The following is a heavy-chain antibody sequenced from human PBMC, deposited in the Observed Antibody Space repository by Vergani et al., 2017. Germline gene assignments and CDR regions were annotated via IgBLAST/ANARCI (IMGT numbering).Heavy chain of an antibody. D-gene: IGHD3-10*01. CDR3: ASGGHGSENGGALQL. CDR2: IYPGDSEV. CDR1: ESSFIRNE. V-gene: IGHV5-51*03. J-gene: IGHJ3*01. Sequence: EVMLVQSGAEVKKPGESLKISCKYSESSFIRNEIAWVRQMSGKGLQWMGIIYPGDSEVKSNPTFRGQVIFSVDTSVNTAYLQWRSLQASDTATYFCASGGHGSENGGALQLWGQGTNITVSS.